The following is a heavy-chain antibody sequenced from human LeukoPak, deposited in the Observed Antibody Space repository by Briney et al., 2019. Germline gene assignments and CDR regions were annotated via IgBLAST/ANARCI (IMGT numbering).Heavy chain of an antibody. CDR1: GFTFSSYE. J-gene: IGHJ4*02. CDR3: ARLGRGGDCYSDY. V-gene: IGHV3-48*03. Sequence: GGSLRLSCAASGFTFSSYEMNWVRQAPGKGLEWVSYISSSGSTIYYADSVKGRFTISRDNAKNSLYLRMNSLRAEDTAVYYCARLGRGGDCYSDYWGQGTLVTVSS. CDR2: ISSSGSTI. D-gene: IGHD2-21*02.